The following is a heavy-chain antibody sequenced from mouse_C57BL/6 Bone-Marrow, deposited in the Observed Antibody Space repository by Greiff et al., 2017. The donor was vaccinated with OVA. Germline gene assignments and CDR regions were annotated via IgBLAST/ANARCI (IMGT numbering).Heavy chain of an antibody. CDR2: IHPNSGST. D-gene: IGHD1-1*01. J-gene: IGHJ3*01. CDR1: GYTFTSYW. CDR3: ARKQIPPYYSGFAY. Sequence: QVHVKQPGAELVKPGASVKLSCKASGYTFTSYWMHWVKQRPGQGLEWIGMIHPNSGSTNYNEKFKSKATLTVDKSSSTAYMQLSSLTSEDSAVYYCARKQIPPYYSGFAYWGQGTLVTVSA. V-gene: IGHV1-64*01.